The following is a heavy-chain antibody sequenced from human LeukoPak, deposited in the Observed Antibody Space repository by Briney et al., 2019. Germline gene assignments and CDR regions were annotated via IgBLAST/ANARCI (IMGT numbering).Heavy chain of an antibody. J-gene: IGHJ3*02. CDR2: IYYSGST. V-gene: IGHV4-59*08. CDR1: GGFISNYY. D-gene: IGHD2-15*01. Sequence: SETLSLTCTVSGGFISNYYWIWIRQPPEKGLEYIGHIYYSGSTNYDPSLQSRVTTSVDTSKNQFSLRLTSVTAADTAVYFCARRGYCSGESCYSFDIWGRGTLVTVSS. CDR3: ARRGYCSGESCYSFDI.